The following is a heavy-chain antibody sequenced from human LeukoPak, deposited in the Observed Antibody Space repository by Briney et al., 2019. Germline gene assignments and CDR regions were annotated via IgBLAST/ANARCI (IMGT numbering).Heavy chain of an antibody. CDR1: GYSFTSYW. D-gene: IGHD2-15*01. J-gene: IGHJ1*01. V-gene: IGHV5-51*01. CDR3: ARLGGYCSGGSCLEYFQH. CDR2: IYPGDSDT. Sequence: GESLKISCKGSGYSFTSYWIGWVRQMPGKGLEWMGIIYPGDSDTRYSPSFQGQVTISADKSISTAYLQWSSLKASDTAMYYCARLGGYCSGGSCLEYFQHWGQGTLVTVSS.